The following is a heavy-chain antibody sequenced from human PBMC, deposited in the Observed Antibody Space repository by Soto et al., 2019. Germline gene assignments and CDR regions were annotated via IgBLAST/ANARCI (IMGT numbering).Heavy chain of an antibody. CDR2: IYYSGST. J-gene: IGHJ5*02. Sequence: ASETLSLTRTVSGGSISSYYWSWIRQPPGKGLEWIGYIYYSGSTNYNPSLKSRVTISVDTSKNQFSLKLSSVTAADTAVYYCARDIARGLNNHDWFDPWGQGTLVTVSS. V-gene: IGHV4-59*01. CDR1: GGSISSYY. D-gene: IGHD6-13*01. CDR3: ARDIARGLNNHDWFDP.